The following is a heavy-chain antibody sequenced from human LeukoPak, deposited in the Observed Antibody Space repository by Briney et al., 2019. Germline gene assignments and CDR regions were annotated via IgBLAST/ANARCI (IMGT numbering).Heavy chain of an antibody. Sequence: GSVNVSCKASGYTFTSYGISWVRQAPGQGLEWMGWISANNGNTKYNTKYAQNLQGRVTMTTDISTSTAYMELRTLRSDDTAVYYCARDRDRSGSQSYWGQGTLVTVSS. CDR2: ISANNGNTKYNT. CDR3: ARDRDRSGSQSY. V-gene: IGHV1-18*01. J-gene: IGHJ4*02. D-gene: IGHD1-26*01. CDR1: GYTFTSYG.